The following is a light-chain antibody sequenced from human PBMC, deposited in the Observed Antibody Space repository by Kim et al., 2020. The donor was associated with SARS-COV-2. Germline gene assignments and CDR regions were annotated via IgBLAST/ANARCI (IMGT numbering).Light chain of an antibody. CDR2: GAS. V-gene: IGKV3-15*01. Sequence: EIVMTQSPASLSVSPGERVILSCRASQDIRNNLAWYQRKPGQAPRLLIHGASIRATGIPARFSGSGSETEFTLTISSLQSEDCAVYYCQQYEIWPPLTFGGGTKVDIK. J-gene: IGKJ4*01. CDR1: QDIRNN. CDR3: QQYEIWPPLT.